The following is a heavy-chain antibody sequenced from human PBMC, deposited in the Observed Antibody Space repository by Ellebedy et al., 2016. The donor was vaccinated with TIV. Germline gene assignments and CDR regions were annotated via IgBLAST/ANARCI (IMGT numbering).Heavy chain of an antibody. CDR3: ARSENRNWRIDY. V-gene: IGHV4-61*05. CDR2: VSYSGST. J-gene: IGHJ4*02. D-gene: IGHD1-20*01. CDR1: GGSISSSSYY. Sequence: MPSETLSLTCTVSGGSISSSSYYWGWIRQPPGRGLEWIGYVSYSGSTNYNPSLKSRVTISVDTSKNQFSLKLSSVTAADTAVYYCARSENRNWRIDYWGQGTLVTVSS.